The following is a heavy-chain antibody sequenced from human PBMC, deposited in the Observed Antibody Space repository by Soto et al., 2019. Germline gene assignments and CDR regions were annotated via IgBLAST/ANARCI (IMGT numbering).Heavy chain of an antibody. J-gene: IGHJ4*02. CDR2: IIPILGIA. V-gene: IGHV1-69*04. CDR3: ASPRGYCSGGSCYESDFDY. CDR1: GYTFTSYA. Sequence: QVQLVQSGAEVKKPGASVKVSCKASGYTFTSYAMHWVRQAPGQRLEWMGRIIPILGIANYAQKFQGRVTITADKSTSTAYMELSSLRSEDTAVYYCASPRGYCSGGSCYESDFDYWGQGTLVTVSS. D-gene: IGHD2-15*01.